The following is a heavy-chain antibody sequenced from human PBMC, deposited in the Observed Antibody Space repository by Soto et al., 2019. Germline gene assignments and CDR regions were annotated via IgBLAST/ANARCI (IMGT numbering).Heavy chain of an antibody. V-gene: IGHV5-51*01. D-gene: IGHD3-9*01. CDR1: GYSFTSYW. CDR3: ARHYDILTGRYYGMDV. Sequence: PGESLKISCKGSGYSFTSYWIGWVRQMPGKGLEWMGIIYPGDSDTRYSPSFQGQVTISADKSISTAYLQWSSLKASDTAMYYCARHYDILTGRYYGMDVWGQATTVTVSS. CDR2: IYPGDSDT. J-gene: IGHJ6*02.